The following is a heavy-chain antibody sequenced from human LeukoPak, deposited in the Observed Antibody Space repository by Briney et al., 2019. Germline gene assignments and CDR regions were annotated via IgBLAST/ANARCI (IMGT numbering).Heavy chain of an antibody. Sequence: GGSLTLSCPASGCTFSRYAMSWVRQAAGKGLEGVSSISGSGGSTYYPDSLKGRSTISSHNSKNTLYLQANSLTAESTAVYYCSKDQGSMDSGYVWGSWFDPWGQGTLVTVFS. J-gene: IGHJ5*02. CDR2: ISGSGGST. CDR3: SKDQGSMDSGYVWGSWFDP. D-gene: IGHD3-16*01. V-gene: IGHV3-23*01. CDR1: GCTFSRYA.